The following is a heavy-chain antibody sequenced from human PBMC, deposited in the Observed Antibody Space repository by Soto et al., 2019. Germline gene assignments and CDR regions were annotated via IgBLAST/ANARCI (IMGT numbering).Heavy chain of an antibody. V-gene: IGHV1-8*01. J-gene: IGHJ4*02. D-gene: IGHD6-19*01. CDR1: GYSFTSYD. CDR3: ARGRGWRDY. CDR2: MDPKTGNT. Sequence: QVQLVQSGAEVKKPGASVKVSCRASGYSFTSYDINWVRQAPGQGLEWMGWMDPKTGNTDYGQKFQGRVTMTRNTSISTAYMELSSLTSEDTAVYYCARGRGWRDYWGQGTLVTVSS.